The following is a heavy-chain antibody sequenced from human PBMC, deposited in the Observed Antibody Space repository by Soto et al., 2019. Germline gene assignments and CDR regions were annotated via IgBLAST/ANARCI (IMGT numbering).Heavy chain of an antibody. J-gene: IGHJ4*02. D-gene: IGHD5-18*01. CDR3: ARGRGYSYGPYYFDY. CDR2: IYYSGTT. V-gene: IGHV4-31*03. CDR1: GGSISSEGYY. Sequence: LSLTCTVSGGSISSEGYYWSWFRQLPGKGLEWIGDIYYSGTTYRNPSLRSRLTISGDASKNQFSLKLSSVTDADTALYYCARGRGYSYGPYYFDYWGQGTLVTVSS.